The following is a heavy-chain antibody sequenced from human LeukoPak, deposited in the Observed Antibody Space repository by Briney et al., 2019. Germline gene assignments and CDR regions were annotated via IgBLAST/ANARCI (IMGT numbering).Heavy chain of an antibody. CDR1: GYTFTADY. V-gene: IGHV1-2*02. CDR2: INPNSGGT. J-gene: IGHJ4*02. D-gene: IGHD6-13*01. Sequence: ASVKVSCKASGYTFTADYMHWVRQAPGQGLEWMGWINPNSGGTNYAQKFQGRVTMSRDTSINTAYMELTKLRSDDTAVYNCARVYSPIATAGSWYFDYWGQGTLVTVSS. CDR3: ARVYSPIATAGSWYFDY.